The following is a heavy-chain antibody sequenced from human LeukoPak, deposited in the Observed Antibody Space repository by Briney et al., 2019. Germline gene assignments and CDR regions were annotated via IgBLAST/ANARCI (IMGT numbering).Heavy chain of an antibody. J-gene: IGHJ4*02. CDR2: MNPNSGNT. CDR3: ARSKVGATTLPIDS. CDR1: GYTFTSYD. D-gene: IGHD1-26*01. V-gene: IGHV1-8*01. Sequence: GASVKVSCKASGYTFTSYDINWVRQATGQGLEWMGWMNPNSGNTGYAQTFQGRVTMTRNTSISTAYMEMNSLTSEDTAVYYCARSKVGATTLPIDSWGQGTLAIVSS.